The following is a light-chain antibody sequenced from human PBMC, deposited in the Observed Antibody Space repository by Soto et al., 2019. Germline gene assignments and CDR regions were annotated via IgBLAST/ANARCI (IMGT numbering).Light chain of an antibody. V-gene: IGKV3-20*01. CDR3: QQSGSSPRT. CDR1: QSVRNVY. Sequence: EIVLTQSPGTLSLSPGERATLSCRASQSVRNVYLAWYQHKPGQATRLLIYDASNRATGIPDRFSGSGSGTDFTLTINRLEPEDFSVYYCQQSGSSPRTFGQGTKLEIK. CDR2: DAS. J-gene: IGKJ2*01.